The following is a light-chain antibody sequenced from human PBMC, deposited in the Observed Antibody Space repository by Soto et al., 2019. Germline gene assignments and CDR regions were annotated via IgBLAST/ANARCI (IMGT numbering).Light chain of an antibody. CDR2: EVS. J-gene: IGLJ3*02. V-gene: IGLV2-14*01. Sequence: QSALTQPASVSGSPGQSITISCTGTSSDVGGYNYVSWYQQHPGKAPKRMIYEVSNRPSGTSNRFSGSKSGNTASLTISGLEPEDEADYYCSSYTSSSTLVFGGGTQLTVL. CDR3: SSYTSSSTLV. CDR1: SSDVGGYNY.